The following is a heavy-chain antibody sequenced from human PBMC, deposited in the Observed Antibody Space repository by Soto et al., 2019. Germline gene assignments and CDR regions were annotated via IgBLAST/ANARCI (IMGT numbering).Heavy chain of an antibody. Sequence: QEQLVQSGAEVKKPGASVKFSCKAAGYTFSGYYIHLLRQAPGQGLEWMGWINPNSGGTNYAQKFQGRVTVTRDTPTSTAYMELSRLTSDDTAVYYCARSLTEGYCTITGCYTRPLYGMDVWGQGTTVTVSS. CDR3: ARSLTEGYCTITGCYTRPLYGMDV. CDR2: INPNSGGT. D-gene: IGHD2-2*02. J-gene: IGHJ6*02. CDR1: GYTFSGYY. V-gene: IGHV1-2*02.